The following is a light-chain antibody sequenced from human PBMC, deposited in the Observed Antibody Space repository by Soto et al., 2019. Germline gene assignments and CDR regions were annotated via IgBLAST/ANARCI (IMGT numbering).Light chain of an antibody. CDR3: GTWDNSLSGWV. V-gene: IGLV1-51*02. Sequence: QSVLTQPPSVSAAPGQTVTISCSGSSSNIGNNYVSWYQQLPGTAPKLLIQENNKRPSGIPDRFSGSKSGTSATLGITGLQTGDEAHYYCGTWDNSLSGWVFGGGTKLTVL. J-gene: IGLJ3*02. CDR1: SSNIGNNY. CDR2: ENN.